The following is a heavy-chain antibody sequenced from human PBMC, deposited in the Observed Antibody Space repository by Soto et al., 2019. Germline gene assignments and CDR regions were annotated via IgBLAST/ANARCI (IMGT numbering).Heavy chain of an antibody. CDR2: IYYSGST. J-gene: IGHJ3*02. V-gene: IGHV4-59*08. Sequence: SETLSLTCTFSGGSISSYYWSLIRQPPGKGLEWIGYIYYSGSTNYNPSLKSRVTISVDTSKNQFSLKLSSVTAADTAVYYCARRGGVLLADAFDIWGQGTMVTVSS. CDR3: ARRGGVLLADAFDI. CDR1: GGSISSYY. D-gene: IGHD3-16*01.